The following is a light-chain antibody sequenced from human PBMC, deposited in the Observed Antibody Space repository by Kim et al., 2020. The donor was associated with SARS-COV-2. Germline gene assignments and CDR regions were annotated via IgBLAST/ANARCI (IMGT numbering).Light chain of an antibody. CDR3: QHTHSFPLT. CDR1: QDIGRW. Sequence: SASVGDRVPIACRASQDIGRWLTWFQQKPGRAPKLLMYAASTLENGVPSRFSGGGSGTDFTLTISDLCPDDFATYYCQHTHSFPLTFGGGTKLEI. V-gene: IGKV1-12*01. CDR2: AAS. J-gene: IGKJ4*01.